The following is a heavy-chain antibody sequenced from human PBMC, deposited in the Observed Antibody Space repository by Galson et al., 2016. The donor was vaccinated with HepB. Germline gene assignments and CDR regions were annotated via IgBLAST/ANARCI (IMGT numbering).Heavy chain of an antibody. Sequence: SLRLSCAASGFTFSSYSMNWVRQAPGKGLEWISYIGSSSATIFYADSVKGRFTISRDNSKNTLYMQVNSLRAEDTAVYYCSKGEFDFWGGHQSFEYWGQGTLVTVSS. CDR3: SKGEFDFWGGHQSFEY. CDR2: IGSSSATI. J-gene: IGHJ4*02. V-gene: IGHV3-48*01. CDR1: GFTFSSYS. D-gene: IGHD3-3*01.